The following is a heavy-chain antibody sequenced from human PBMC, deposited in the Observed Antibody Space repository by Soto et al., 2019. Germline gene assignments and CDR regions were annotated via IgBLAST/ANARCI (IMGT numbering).Heavy chain of an antibody. Sequence: GSSVKVSCKASGYTFTSYAMHWVRQAPGQRLEWMGWINAGNGNTKYSQKFQGRVTITRDTSASTAYMELSSLRSEDTAVYYCARPLLWFGEPRGDYYYGMDVWGQGTTVTVSS. CDR1: GYTFTSYA. V-gene: IGHV1-3*01. D-gene: IGHD3-10*01. J-gene: IGHJ6*02. CDR2: INAGNGNT. CDR3: ARPLLWFGEPRGDYYYGMDV.